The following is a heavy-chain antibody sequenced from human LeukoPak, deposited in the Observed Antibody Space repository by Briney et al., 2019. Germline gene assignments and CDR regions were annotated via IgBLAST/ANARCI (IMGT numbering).Heavy chain of an antibody. CDR3: ARAPQRSYQHNWFDP. CDR2: IYYSGST. V-gene: IGHV4-59*12. CDR1: GGSISSYY. D-gene: IGHD2-21*01. J-gene: IGHJ5*02. Sequence: SETLSLTCTVSGGSISSYYWSWIRQPPGKGLEWIGYIYYSGSTNYNPSLKSRVTISVDTSKNQFSLKLSSVTAADTAVYYCARAPQRSYQHNWFDPWGQGTLVTVSS.